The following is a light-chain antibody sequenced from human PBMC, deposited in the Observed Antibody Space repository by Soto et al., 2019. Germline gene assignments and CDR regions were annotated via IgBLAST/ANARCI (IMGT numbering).Light chain of an antibody. CDR3: QQSYSTPRT. CDR2: TAS. V-gene: IGKV1-39*01. J-gene: IGKJ1*01. CDR1: QSITFY. Sequence: DIPLTQSPSSLSASVGDRVTIACRASQSITFYLNWYQQKPGKAPKLLIYTASSLQSGVPSRFSGSGSGTDFTLTINSLQPEDFATYYCQQSYSTPRTFGQGTKV.